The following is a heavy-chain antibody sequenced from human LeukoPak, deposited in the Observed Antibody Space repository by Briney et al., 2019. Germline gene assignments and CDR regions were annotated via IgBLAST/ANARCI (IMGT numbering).Heavy chain of an antibody. CDR3: ASSSEGGYSRDAFDI. J-gene: IGHJ3*02. D-gene: IGHD6-13*01. Sequence: ASVKVSRKASGYTFTGYYMHWVRQAPGQGLEWMGWINPNSGGTNYAQKFQGRVTMTRDTSISTAYMELSRLRSDDTAVYYCASSSEGGYSRDAFDIWGQGTMVTVSS. CDR2: INPNSGGT. CDR1: GYTFTGYY. V-gene: IGHV1-2*02.